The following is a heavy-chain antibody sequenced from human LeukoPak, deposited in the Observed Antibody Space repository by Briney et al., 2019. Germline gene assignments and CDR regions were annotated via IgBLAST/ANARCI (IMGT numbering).Heavy chain of an antibody. CDR3: VNRNKGRSYYFDY. Sequence: GGSLRLSCAASGFTFSSYAMSWVRPAPGQGLEWVSAISGSGGSTYYADSVKGRFTISRDNAKNTLYLQMNSLRAEDTAVYYCVNRNKGRSYYFDYWGQGTLVTVSS. CDR1: GFTFSSYA. D-gene: IGHD1-14*01. V-gene: IGHV3-23*01. CDR2: ISGSGGST. J-gene: IGHJ4*02.